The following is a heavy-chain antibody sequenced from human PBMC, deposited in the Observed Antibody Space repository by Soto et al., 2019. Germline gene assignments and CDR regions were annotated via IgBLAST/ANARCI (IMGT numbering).Heavy chain of an antibody. CDR2: IKSKTDGGTT. CDR3: TTTFGGFSAHDY. CDR1: GFTFSNAW. Sequence: EVQLVESGGGLVKPGGSLRLSCAASGFTFSNAWMSWVRQAPGKGLEWVGRIKSKTDGGTTDYAAPVKGRFTISRDDSKNTRYLQMNSLKTKDTAVYYCTTTFGGFSAHDYWGQGTLVTVSS. J-gene: IGHJ4*02. V-gene: IGHV3-15*01. D-gene: IGHD3-16*01.